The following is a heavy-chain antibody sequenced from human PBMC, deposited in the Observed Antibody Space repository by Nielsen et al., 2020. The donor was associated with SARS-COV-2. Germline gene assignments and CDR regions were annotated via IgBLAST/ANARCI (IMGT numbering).Heavy chain of an antibody. CDR2: INSSSTYT. J-gene: IGHJ4*02. Sequence: GESLKISCVGSGFTFSDYYMSWVRQAPGKGLEWVSYINSSSTYTNYADSVKGRFTISRDDAKNSLYLQMNSLRAEDTAVYYCAREGRDLPLDYWGQGVLVTVSS. CDR1: GFTFSDYY. D-gene: IGHD5-24*01. V-gene: IGHV3-11*05. CDR3: AREGRDLPLDY.